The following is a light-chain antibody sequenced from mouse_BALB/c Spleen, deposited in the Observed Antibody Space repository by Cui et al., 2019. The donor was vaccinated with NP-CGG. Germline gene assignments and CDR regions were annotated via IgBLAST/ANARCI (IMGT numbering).Light chain of an antibody. CDR3: ALWYSNHWV. CDR1: TGAVTTINY. CDR2: GTN. J-gene: IGLJ1*01. Sequence: QDVVTQESALTTLPGETVTLTCRSSTGAVTTINYANWVQEKPDHLFTGLIGGTNNRAPGVPARFSGSLIGDKAALTITGAQTEDEARYFCALWYSNHWVFGGGTKLTVL. V-gene: IGLV1*01.